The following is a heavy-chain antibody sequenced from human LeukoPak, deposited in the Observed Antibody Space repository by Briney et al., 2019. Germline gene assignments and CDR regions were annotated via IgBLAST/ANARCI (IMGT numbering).Heavy chain of an antibody. D-gene: IGHD7-27*01. CDR2: IIPVFGTA. V-gene: IGHV1-69*01. Sequence: SVKVSCKASGGTFSSYSISWVRQAPGQGLEWMGGIIPVFGTANYAQKFQGRVTITADESTTTAYMELTTLRSEDTAMYYCARDREPIRTGDLKYWGQGTPVTVSS. CDR3: ARDREPIRTGDLKY. CDR1: GGTFSSYS. J-gene: IGHJ4*02.